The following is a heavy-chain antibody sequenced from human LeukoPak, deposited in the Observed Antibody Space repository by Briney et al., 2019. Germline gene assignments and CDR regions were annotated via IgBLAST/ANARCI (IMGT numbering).Heavy chain of an antibody. J-gene: IGHJ4*02. D-gene: IGHD4-17*01. CDR2: IKSKTDGGTT. Sequence: GGSLRLSCAASGFTFSNAWMSWVRQAPGKGLEWVGRIKSKTDGGTTDYAAPVKGRFTISRDDSKNTLYLQMNSLKTEDTAVYYCTTDTYGDYVVEVYWGQGTLVTVSS. CDR1: GFTFSNAW. CDR3: TTDTYGDYVVEVY. V-gene: IGHV3-15*01.